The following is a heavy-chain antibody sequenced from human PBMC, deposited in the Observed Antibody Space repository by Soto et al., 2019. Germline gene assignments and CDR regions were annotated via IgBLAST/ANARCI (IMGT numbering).Heavy chain of an antibody. CDR3: ARGNLGYCSSTSCYSTAYDY. CDR1: GYTFTSYA. CDR2: INAGNGNT. J-gene: IGHJ4*02. D-gene: IGHD2-2*01. V-gene: IGHV1-3*01. Sequence: ASVKVSCKASGYTFTSYAMHWVRQAPGQRLEWMGWINAGNGNTKYSQKFQGRVTITRDTSASTAYMELSSPRSDDTAVYYCARGNLGYCSSTSCYSTAYDYWGQGTLVTVSS.